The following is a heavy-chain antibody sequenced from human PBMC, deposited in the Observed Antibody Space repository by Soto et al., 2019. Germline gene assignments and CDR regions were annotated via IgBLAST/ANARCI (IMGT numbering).Heavy chain of an antibody. Sequence: SRAACRGRFYSSAIPWARKTKGKGLEWVSAISGSGGSTYYADSVKGRFTISRDNCKNTRSMQMNSLRAEDTAVYYCAKEFGMGDNYGVPGFFDNCATGTL. J-gene: IGHJ4*02. CDR1: RGRFYSSA. CDR3: AKEFGMGDNYGVPGFFDN. V-gene: IGHV3-23*01. D-gene: IGHD5-18*01. CDR2: ISGSGGST.